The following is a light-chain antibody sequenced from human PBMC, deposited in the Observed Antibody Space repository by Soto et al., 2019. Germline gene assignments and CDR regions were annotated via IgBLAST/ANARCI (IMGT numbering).Light chain of an antibody. V-gene: IGLV2-23*01. CDR3: CSYAGSVV. Sequence: QSALTQPASVSGSPGQSITISCSETSSDVGSYNLVSWYQQHPGKAPKLMIYEGSKRPSGVSNRFSGSKSGNTASLTISGIQAEDESDYYFCSYAGSVVFGGGTKLTVL. CDR1: SSDVGSYNL. CDR2: EGS. J-gene: IGLJ2*01.